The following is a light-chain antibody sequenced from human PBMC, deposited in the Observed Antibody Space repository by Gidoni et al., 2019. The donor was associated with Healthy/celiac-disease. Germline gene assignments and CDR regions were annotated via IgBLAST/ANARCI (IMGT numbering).Light chain of an antibody. V-gene: IGLV2-14*01. J-gene: IGLJ1*01. Sequence: QSALTQPASVSGSPGQSITLSCTGTSSDVGGYNYVSWYQQHPGKTPKLMIYDVSNRPSGVSNRFSGSKSDNTASLTISGLQAEDEADYYCSSYTSSSTIVFGTGTKVTVL. CDR2: DVS. CDR3: SSYTSSSTIV. CDR1: SSDVGGYNY.